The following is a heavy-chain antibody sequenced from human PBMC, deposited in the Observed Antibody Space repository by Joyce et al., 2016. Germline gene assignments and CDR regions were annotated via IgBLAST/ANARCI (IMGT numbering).Heavy chain of an antibody. V-gene: IGHV3-23*01. CDR2: ISASGDGT. Sequence: EVQLLESGGGLVQPGGSLRLSCAATRFTFSDYAMTWVRQAPGKGLEWLSAISASGDGTNYADYYADSVKGRFTISRDNSKNTLYLQMNSLRAEDTAVYYCAKVVAAYCGGDCSYVFGDWGQGTLVGVSS. CDR3: AKVVAAYCGGDCSYVFGD. CDR1: RFTFSDYA. J-gene: IGHJ4*02. D-gene: IGHD2-21*01.